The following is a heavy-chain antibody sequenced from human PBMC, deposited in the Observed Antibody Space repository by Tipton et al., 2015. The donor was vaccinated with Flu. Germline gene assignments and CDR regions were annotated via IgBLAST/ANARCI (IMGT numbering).Heavy chain of an antibody. CDR2: VFYSGSG. Sequence: TLSLTCTVSGGPVSSYYWSWIRQSPGKGLERIGYVFYSGSGDYNPSLKSRVTMSVDTSKNQSSLELRSVTAADTAVYYCAGGVIVALTSPLEYWGQGTLVTVSS. CDR3: AGGVIVALTSPLEY. D-gene: IGHD2-21*01. V-gene: IGHV4-59*02. J-gene: IGHJ4*02. CDR1: GGPVSSYY.